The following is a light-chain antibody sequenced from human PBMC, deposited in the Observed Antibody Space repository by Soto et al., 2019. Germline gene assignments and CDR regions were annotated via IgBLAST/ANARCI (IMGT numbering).Light chain of an antibody. CDR3: QQYYNYPWT. CDR2: AAS. J-gene: IGKJ1*01. V-gene: IGKV1-8*01. Sequence: AVRMTQSPSSFSASTGDRVTIACRASQDISNYLVWYQQKPGKAPKLLIYAASTLQSGVPSRFSGSGSGADFALTITNLQSEDFATYFCQQYYNYPWTFSQGTKVEIK. CDR1: QDISNY.